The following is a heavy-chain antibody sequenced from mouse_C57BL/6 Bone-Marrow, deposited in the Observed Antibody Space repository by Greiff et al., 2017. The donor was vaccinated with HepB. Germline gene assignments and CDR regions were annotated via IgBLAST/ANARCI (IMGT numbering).Heavy chain of an antibody. D-gene: IGHD1-1*01. CDR1: GYTFTDYY. Sequence: VHVKQSGPVLVKPGASVKMSCKASGYTFTDYYMNWVKQSHGKSLEWIGVINPYNGGTSYNQKFKGKATLTVDKSSSTAYMELNSLTSEDSAVYYCARGRRFDYWGQGTTLTVSS. V-gene: IGHV1-19*01. J-gene: IGHJ2*01. CDR3: ARGRRFDY. CDR2: INPYNGGT.